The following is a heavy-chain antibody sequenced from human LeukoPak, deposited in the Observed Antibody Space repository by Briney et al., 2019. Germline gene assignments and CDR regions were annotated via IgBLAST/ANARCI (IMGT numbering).Heavy chain of an antibody. CDR1: GYTFTSYD. CDR3: ARSAKTTVVTPGNY. J-gene: IGHJ4*02. D-gene: IGHD4-23*01. CDR2: MNPNSGNT. Sequence: GASVKVSCKASGYTFTSYDINWVRQATGQGLEWMGWMNPNSGNTGYAQKFQGRVTMTRNTSISTAYMELSSLRPEDTAVYYCARSAKTTVVTPGNYWGQGTLVTVSS. V-gene: IGHV1-8*01.